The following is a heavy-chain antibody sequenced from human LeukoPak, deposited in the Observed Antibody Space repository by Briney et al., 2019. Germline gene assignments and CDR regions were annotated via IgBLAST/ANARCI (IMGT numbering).Heavy chain of an antibody. CDR3: ARCISSSWYFGPNWFDP. D-gene: IGHD6-13*01. CDR1: GGSFSGYY. V-gene: IGHV4-34*01. CDR2: INHSGST. Sequence: SETLSLTCAVYGGSFSGYYWSWIRQPPGKGLEWIGEINHSGSTNCNPSLKSRVTISVDTSKNQFSLKLSSVTAADTAVYYCARCISSSWYFGPNWFDPWGQGTLVTVSS. J-gene: IGHJ5*02.